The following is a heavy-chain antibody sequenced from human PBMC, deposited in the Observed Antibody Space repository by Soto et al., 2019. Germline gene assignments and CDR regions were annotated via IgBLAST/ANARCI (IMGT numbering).Heavy chain of an antibody. J-gene: IGHJ6*02. CDR2: ISSSGSTI. Sequence: GGSLRLSCAASGFTFSDYYMSWIRQAPGKGLEWVSYISSSGSTIYYADSVKGRFTISRDNAKNSLYLQMNSLRAEGTAVYYCARDRRYYDSSGRPYGMDVWGQGTTVTVSS. CDR1: GFTFSDYY. V-gene: IGHV3-11*01. D-gene: IGHD3-22*01. CDR3: ARDRRYYDSSGRPYGMDV.